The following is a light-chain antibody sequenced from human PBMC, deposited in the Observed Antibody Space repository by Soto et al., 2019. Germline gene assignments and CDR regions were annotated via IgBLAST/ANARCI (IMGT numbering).Light chain of an antibody. Sequence: EIVLTQSPATLSLSPGERATLSCRASQSISSYLAWYQQKPDQAPMLLIYDASNRATGIPARFSGSGSGTDFTLTISSLEPEDCAVYYCHQRSTWPFTFGPGTKVDIK. CDR3: HQRSTWPFT. V-gene: IGKV3-11*01. CDR2: DAS. J-gene: IGKJ3*01. CDR1: QSISSY.